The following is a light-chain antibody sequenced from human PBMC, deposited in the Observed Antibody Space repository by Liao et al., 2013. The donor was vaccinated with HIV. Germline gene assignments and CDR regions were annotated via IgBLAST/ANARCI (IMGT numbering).Light chain of an antibody. Sequence: SYELTQPPSVSVSPGQTASITCSGDRLGDNIVSWYQQRPGQSPVVVIYQDNKWPSGIPERFSGSNSGNTATLTISGTQAMDEADYYCQAWDSSTVVFGVGTK. J-gene: IGLJ2*01. V-gene: IGLV3-1*01. CDR3: QAWDSSTVV. CDR2: QDN. CDR1: RLGDNI.